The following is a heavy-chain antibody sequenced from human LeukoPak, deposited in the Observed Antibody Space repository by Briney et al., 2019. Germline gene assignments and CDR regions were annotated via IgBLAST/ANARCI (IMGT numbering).Heavy chain of an antibody. J-gene: IGHJ1*01. CDR2: MNPNSGNT. CDR3: ARGKLLWFGELGFVPRGTEPHPLWREYFQH. Sequence: GASVKVSCKASGYTFTSYDINWVRQATGQGLEWMGWMNPNSGNTGYAQKFQGRVTMTRNTSISTAYMELSSLRSEDTAVYYCARGKLLWFGELGFVPRGTEPHPLWREYFQHWGQGTLVTVSS. V-gene: IGHV1-8*01. CDR1: GYTFTSYD. D-gene: IGHD3-10*01.